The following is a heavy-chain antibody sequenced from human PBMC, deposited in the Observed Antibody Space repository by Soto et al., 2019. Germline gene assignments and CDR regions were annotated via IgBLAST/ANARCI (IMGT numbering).Heavy chain of an antibody. CDR3: AGDQGTMVRGIGTFDY. Sequence: SETLSLTCTVSSGSISSYYWSWIRQSPGKGLEGIGYIHYSGSTNYNPSLKTRVTISVDTSKNQFPLKLTSVTAADTAVYYCAGDQGTMVRGIGTFDYWGQGTPVTVSS. D-gene: IGHD3-10*01. CDR2: IHYSGST. V-gene: IGHV4-59*01. J-gene: IGHJ4*02. CDR1: SGSISSYY.